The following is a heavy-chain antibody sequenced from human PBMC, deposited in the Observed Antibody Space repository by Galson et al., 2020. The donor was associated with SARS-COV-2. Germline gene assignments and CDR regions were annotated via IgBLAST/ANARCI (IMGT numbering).Heavy chain of an antibody. CDR1: GGTFSSYA. D-gene: IGHD1-26*01. CDR2: IIPILGIA. CDR3: ARDMYSGSWGAFDI. V-gene: IGHV1-69*10. Sequence: SVKVSCKASGGTFSSYAISWVRQAPGQGLEWMGGIIPILGIANYAQKFQGRVTITADKSTSTAYMELSSLRSEDTAVYYCARDMYSGSWGAFDIWGQGTMVTVSS. J-gene: IGHJ3*02.